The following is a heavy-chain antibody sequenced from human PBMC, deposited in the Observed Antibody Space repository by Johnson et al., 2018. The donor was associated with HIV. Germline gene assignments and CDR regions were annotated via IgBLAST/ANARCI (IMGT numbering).Heavy chain of an antibody. CDR3: ASIDAFDI. V-gene: IGHV3-30*03. J-gene: IGHJ3*02. CDR2: ISYDGSNK. Sequence: WVAVISYDGSNKYYADSVKGRFTISRDNSKNTLYLQMNSLRAEDTAVYYCASIDAFDIWGQGTMVTVSS.